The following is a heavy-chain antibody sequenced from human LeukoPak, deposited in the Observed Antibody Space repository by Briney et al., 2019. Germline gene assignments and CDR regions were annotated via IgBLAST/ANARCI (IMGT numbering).Heavy chain of an antibody. D-gene: IGHD1-26*01. Sequence: PGGFLRRSCAATGFAFSSYGMRWVRQAPGKWLEWVAVIWYDGSNKYYADSVKGRFTISRDNSKNTLYLQMNSLRAEDTAVYYCAKDGVGARRVVYYYYYYMDVWGKGTTVTVSS. J-gene: IGHJ6*03. CDR3: AKDGVGARRVVYYYYYYMDV. CDR2: IWYDGSNK. CDR1: GFAFSSYG. V-gene: IGHV3-33*06.